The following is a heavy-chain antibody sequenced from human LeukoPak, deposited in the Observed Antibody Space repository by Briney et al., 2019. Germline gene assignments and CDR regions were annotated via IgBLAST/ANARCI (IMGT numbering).Heavy chain of an antibody. CDR3: ARGGFVGATPVDY. V-gene: IGHV4-34*01. Sequence: KPSETLSLTCAVYGGSFGGYYWSWIRQPPGKRLEWIGEINHSGSTNYNPSLKSRVTISVDTSKNQFSLKLSSVTAADTAVYYCARGGFVGATPVDYWGQGTLVTVSS. CDR1: GGSFGGYY. D-gene: IGHD1-26*01. CDR2: INHSGST. J-gene: IGHJ4*02.